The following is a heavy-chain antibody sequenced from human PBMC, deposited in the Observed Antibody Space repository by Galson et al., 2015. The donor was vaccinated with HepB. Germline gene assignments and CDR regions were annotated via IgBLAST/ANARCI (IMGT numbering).Heavy chain of an antibody. J-gene: IGHJ4*02. V-gene: IGHV1-8*01. Sequence: SVKVSCKASGYTFTSYDLNWVRQAPGQGLEWMGWMNPYNGNTGYAQKFQDRVAMTSDTSISTAYLTLSSLTSDDTAIYYCARGLRFQGDTYFFDFWGQGALVTVSS. CDR3: ARGLRFQGDTYFFDF. CDR1: GYTFTSYD. CDR2: MNPYNGNT. D-gene: IGHD3-10*01.